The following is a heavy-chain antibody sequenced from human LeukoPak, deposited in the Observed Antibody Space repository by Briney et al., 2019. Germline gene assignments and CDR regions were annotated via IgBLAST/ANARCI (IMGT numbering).Heavy chain of an antibody. CDR1: GGSISSYY. CDR2: ISYTGST. CDR3: ARGWGCFDY. V-gene: IGHV4-59*01. Sequence: SETLSLTCTVSGGSISSYYWTWIRQPPGKGLEWIGYISYTGSTNYNPSLKSRVTISVDTSKNQFSLRLSSVTAADTAVYYCARGWGCFDYWGQGTLVTVSS. D-gene: IGHD3-16*01. J-gene: IGHJ4*02.